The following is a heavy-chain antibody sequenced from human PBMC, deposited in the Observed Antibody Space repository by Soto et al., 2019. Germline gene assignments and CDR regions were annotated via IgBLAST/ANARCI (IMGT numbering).Heavy chain of an antibody. CDR2: IYYSGST. J-gene: IGHJ5*02. CDR1: GGCISSSSYY. V-gene: IGHV4-39*01. CDR3: SRTIYGSENYYPSP. Sequence: SETLSLTCTVYGGCISSSSYYWGWIRQPPGKGLEWIGSIYYSGSTYYNPSLKSRVTISVDTSKNQFSLKLSSVTAADTAVYYCSRTIYGSENYYPSPWGQGALVTVSS. D-gene: IGHD3-10*01.